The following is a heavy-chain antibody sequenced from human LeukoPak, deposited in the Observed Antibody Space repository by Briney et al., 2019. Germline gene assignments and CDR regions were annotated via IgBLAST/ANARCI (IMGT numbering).Heavy chain of an antibody. CDR2: IDSDATST. CDR1: GFTFRDYW. D-gene: IGHD1-26*01. V-gene: IGHV3-74*01. J-gene: IGHJ4*02. Sequence: GGSLRLSCAASGFTFRDYWMHWVRQAPEKGLMWVSHIDSDATSTYYTDSVKGRFTISRDDAKNSLYLQMNSLRAEDTAVYYCAREDREAFDYWGQGTLVTVSS. CDR3: AREDREAFDY.